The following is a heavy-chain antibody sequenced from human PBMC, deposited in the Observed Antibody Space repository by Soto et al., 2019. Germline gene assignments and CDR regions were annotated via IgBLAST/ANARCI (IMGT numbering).Heavy chain of an antibody. V-gene: IGHV4-34*01. CDR2: INNSGST. CDR1: GGSFSGYY. J-gene: IGHJ4*02. Sequence: QVQLQQWGAGLLKPSETLSLTCAVYGGSFSGYYWSWIRQPPGKGLEWIGEINNSGSTNYNPSLKSRVTISVDTSKNQFSLKLSSVTAADTAVYYCARVAYCSSTSCYYYSSSHYYFDYWGQGTLVTVSS. D-gene: IGHD2-2*01. CDR3: ARVAYCSSTSCYYYSSSHYYFDY.